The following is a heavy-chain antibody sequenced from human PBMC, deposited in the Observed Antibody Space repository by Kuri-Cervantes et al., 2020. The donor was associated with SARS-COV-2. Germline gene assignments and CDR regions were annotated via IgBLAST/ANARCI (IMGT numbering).Heavy chain of an antibody. V-gene: IGHV3-21*01. Sequence: ESLKISCAASGFTFSSYSMNWVRQAPGKGLEWVSSISSSSSYIYYADSVKGRFTISRDNSKNTLYLQMNSLRAEDTAVYYCARDRSTHYFDYWGQGTLVTVSS. CDR3: ARDRSTHYFDY. CDR1: GFTFSSYS. J-gene: IGHJ4*02. CDR2: ISSSSSYI.